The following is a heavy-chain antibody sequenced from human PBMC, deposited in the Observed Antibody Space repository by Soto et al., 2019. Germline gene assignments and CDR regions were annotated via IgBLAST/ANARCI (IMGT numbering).Heavy chain of an antibody. CDR2: ISSNGGST. V-gene: IGHV3-64*01. J-gene: IGHJ6*03. Sequence: GGSLRLSCAASGFTFSSYAMHWVRQAPGKGLEYVSAISSNGGSTYYSNSVKGRFTISRDNSKNTLYLQMGSLRSEDMAVYYCARDFSGGVHMDVWGKGTTVTVSS. D-gene: IGHD3-10*01. CDR3: ARDFSGGVHMDV. CDR1: GFTFSSYA.